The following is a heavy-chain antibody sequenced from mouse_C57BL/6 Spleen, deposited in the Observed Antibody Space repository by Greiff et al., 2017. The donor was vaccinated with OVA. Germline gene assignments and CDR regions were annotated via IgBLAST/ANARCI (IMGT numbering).Heavy chain of an antibody. D-gene: IGHD1-1*01. CDR3: ASRDYYGSFYLDG. Sequence: QVQLKQSGPELVKPGASVKISCKASGYAFSSSWMNWVKQRPGKGLEWIGRIYPGDGDTNYNGKFKGKATLTADKSSSTAYMQISSLTSEDSAVYCCASRDYYGSFYLDGWGQGTTLTVSS. CDR2: IYPGDGDT. V-gene: IGHV1-82*01. CDR1: GYAFSSSW. J-gene: IGHJ2*01.